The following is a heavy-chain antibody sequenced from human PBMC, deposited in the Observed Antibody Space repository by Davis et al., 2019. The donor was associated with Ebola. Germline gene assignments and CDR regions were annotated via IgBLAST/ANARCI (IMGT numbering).Heavy chain of an antibody. V-gene: IGHV3-30-3*01. CDR2: ISYDGSNT. CDR1: GFTFSSYA. D-gene: IGHD3-16*01. Sequence: PGGSLRLSCAASGFTFSSYAMSWVRQAPGKGLEWVAVISYDGSNTHHADSVKGRFTISRDNSKNTLYLQMNSLRPEDTAVCYCGRTPRQGGNWYFDLWGRGTLVTVSS. CDR3: GRTPRQGGNWYFDL. J-gene: IGHJ2*01.